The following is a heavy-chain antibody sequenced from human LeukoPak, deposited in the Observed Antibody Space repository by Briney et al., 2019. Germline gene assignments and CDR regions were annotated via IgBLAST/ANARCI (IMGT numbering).Heavy chain of an antibody. D-gene: IGHD1-1*01. Sequence: GGSLRLSCAASGFTFSSYGMHWVRQAPGKGLEWVAFIRYDGSNKYYADSVKGRFTISRDNSKNTLYLQMNSLRAEDTAVYYCAKVQLERRIPPGAFDIWGQGTMVTVSS. V-gene: IGHV3-30*02. CDR3: AKVQLERRIPPGAFDI. CDR2: IRYDGSNK. J-gene: IGHJ3*02. CDR1: GFTFSSYG.